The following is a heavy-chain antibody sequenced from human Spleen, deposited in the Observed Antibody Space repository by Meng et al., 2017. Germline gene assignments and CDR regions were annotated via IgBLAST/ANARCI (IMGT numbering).Heavy chain of an antibody. J-gene: IGHJ4*02. D-gene: IGHD3-10*01. CDR1: GFTFSTSA. CDR2: ISGSGGST. CDR3: AKNLYGSGSCVEY. Sequence: GESLKISCTVSGFTFSTSAMSWVRQAPGKGLEWVSAISGSGGSTYYADSVKGRLTISRDNSKNTLYLQMNSLRAEDTAVYYCAKNLYGSGSCVEYWGQGTLVTVSS. V-gene: IGHV3-23*01.